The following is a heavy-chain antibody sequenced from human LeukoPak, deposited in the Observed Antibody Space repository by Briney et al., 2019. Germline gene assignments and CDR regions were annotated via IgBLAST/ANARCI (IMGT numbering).Heavy chain of an antibody. V-gene: IGHV1-2*02. Sequence: GASVKVSCKAFGYPFTGFYMHWSRQPPGQGFEGMGGINPNSGGTNYAQRFQGRVTMTRDTSISTAYMELSRLRSDDTAVYYCARGPYGSGSYFPFYYYYYMDVWGKGTTVTVSS. CDR2: INPNSGGT. J-gene: IGHJ6*03. CDR3: ARGPYGSGSYFPFYYYYYMDV. D-gene: IGHD3-10*01. CDR1: GYPFTGFY.